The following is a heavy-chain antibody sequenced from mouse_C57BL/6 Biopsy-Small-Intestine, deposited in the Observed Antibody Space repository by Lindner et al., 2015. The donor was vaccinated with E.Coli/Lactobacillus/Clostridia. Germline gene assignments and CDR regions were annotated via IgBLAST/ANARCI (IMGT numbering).Heavy chain of an antibody. CDR2: INPNYGTT. D-gene: IGHD1-1*01. Sequence: VQLQESGPVLVKPGASVKMSCKASGYTFTDYYMNWVKQSNGKSLEWIGVINPNYGTTSYNQKFKGKATLTVDQSSSTAYMQLNSLISEDTAVYYCARGYYGSSFLHWYFDVWGTGTTVTVSS. V-gene: IGHV1-39*01. CDR1: GYTFTDYY. J-gene: IGHJ1*03. CDR3: ARGYYGSSFLHWYFDV.